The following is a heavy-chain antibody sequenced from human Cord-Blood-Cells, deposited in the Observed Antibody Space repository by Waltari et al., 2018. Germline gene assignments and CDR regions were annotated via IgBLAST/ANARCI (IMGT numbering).Heavy chain of an antibody. Sequence: QVQLQESGPGLVKPSQTLSLTCTVSGGSISSGDYYWSWSRQPPGKGLEWIGYIYYSGSTYYNPSLKSRVTISVDTSKNQFSLKLSSVTAADTAVYYCARAQSWNYWYFDLWGRGTLVTVSS. J-gene: IGHJ2*01. V-gene: IGHV4-30-4*01. CDR3: ARAQSWNYWYFDL. D-gene: IGHD1-1*01. CDR2: IYYSGST. CDR1: GGSISSGDYY.